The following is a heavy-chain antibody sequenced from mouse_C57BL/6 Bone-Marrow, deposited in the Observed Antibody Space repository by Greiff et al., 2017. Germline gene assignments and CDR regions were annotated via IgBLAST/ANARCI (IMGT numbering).Heavy chain of an antibody. J-gene: IGHJ2*01. Sequence: EVQLQQSGAELVRPWASVELSCTASGFNIKDDYMHWVEPRPEQGLEWIGWIDSENGDTEYASKFQGKATITADTSTNTAYLQLSSLTSEDTAVYYCTSHYYGLDYWGQGTTLTVSS. CDR1: GFNIKDDY. CDR2: IDSENGDT. D-gene: IGHD1-1*01. V-gene: IGHV14-4*01. CDR3: TSHYYGLDY.